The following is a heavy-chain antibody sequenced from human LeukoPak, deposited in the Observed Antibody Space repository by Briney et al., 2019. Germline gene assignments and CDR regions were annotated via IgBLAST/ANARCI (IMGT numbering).Heavy chain of an antibody. J-gene: IGHJ6*03. CDR3: ARDRWDPYYYMDV. V-gene: IGHV3-53*01. D-gene: IGHD1-26*01. Sequence: PGGSLRLSCAASGFTVSNIYMSWVRQAPGKGLEWVPVIYSGGTTYYADSVKGRFTISRDNSKNTLYLQMNSLRVEDTAVYYCARDRWDPYYYMDVWGKGTTVTVSS. CDR2: IYSGGTT. CDR1: GFTVSNIY.